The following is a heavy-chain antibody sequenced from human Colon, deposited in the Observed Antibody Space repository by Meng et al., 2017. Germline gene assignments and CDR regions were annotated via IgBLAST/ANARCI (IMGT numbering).Heavy chain of an antibody. CDR3: ARNYYDSSGYFYGY. CDR2: ISVYNGNT. D-gene: IGHD3-22*01. CDR1: GYSFNSYD. V-gene: IGHV1-18*01. Sequence: QVQLVQSGAAVKKPGAPVKVSCTTSGYSFNSYDITWVRQAPGQGLEWMGWISVYNGNTNYAQKFQGRVTMTTDTSTSTAYMELRSLRSDDTAVYYCARNYYDSSGYFYGYWGQGTLVTVSS. J-gene: IGHJ4*02.